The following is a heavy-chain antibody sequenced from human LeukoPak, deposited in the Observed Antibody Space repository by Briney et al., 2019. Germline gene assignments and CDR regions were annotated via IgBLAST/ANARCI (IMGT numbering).Heavy chain of an antibody. CDR1: GFTFSSFG. V-gene: IGHV3-30*02. CDR2: IRYDGSNK. Sequence: GGSLRLSCAASGFTFSSFGMHWVRQAPGKGMEWVAFIRYDGSNKYYADSVKGRFTISRDNSKNTLYVLMNSLRAEDTAVYYCAKDKAYYYDSSGYLDDYWGQGTLVTVSS. J-gene: IGHJ4*02. CDR3: AKDKAYYYDSSGYLDDY. D-gene: IGHD3-22*01.